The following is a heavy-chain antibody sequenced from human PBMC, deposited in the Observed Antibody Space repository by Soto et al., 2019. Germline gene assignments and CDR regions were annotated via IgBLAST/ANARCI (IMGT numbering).Heavy chain of an antibody. CDR1: GGTFSSYA. CDR2: IIPIFGTA. CDR3: ARDLAAREWFDP. Sequence: SVKVSCKASGGTFSSYAISWVRQAPGQGLEWMGGIIPIFGTANYAQKFQGRVTITADESTSTAYMELSSLRSEDTAVYYCARDLAAREWFDPWGQGTLVTVSS. V-gene: IGHV1-69*13. D-gene: IGHD6-6*01. J-gene: IGHJ5*02.